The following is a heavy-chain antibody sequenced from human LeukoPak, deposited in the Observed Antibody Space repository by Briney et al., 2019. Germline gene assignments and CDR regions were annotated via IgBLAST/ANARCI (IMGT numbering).Heavy chain of an antibody. CDR1: GFAFNTQA. CDR2: MSVDGSSI. D-gene: IGHD3-9*01. Sequence: GGSLRFSCVAPGFAFNTQAMHWFDQAPGKGLEWLAVMSVDGSSIYYADSVRGRFTISRDNSKNTLYLQMSSLRVEDTAVYYCARDRGKLRYLDLWGQGTLLTVSS. CDR3: ARDRGKLRYLDL. J-gene: IGHJ4*02. V-gene: IGHV3-30*15.